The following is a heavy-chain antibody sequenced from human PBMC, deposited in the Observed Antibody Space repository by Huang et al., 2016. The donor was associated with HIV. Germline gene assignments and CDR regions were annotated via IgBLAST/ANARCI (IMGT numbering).Heavy chain of an antibody. CDR3: ARQGVGDFVVEPTGLGAFDI. CDR2: IYPGDSDT. CDR1: GYTFNGYW. V-gene: IGHV5-51*01. D-gene: IGHD2-2*01. Sequence: EVQLVQSGAVVKKPGESLKISCKGSGYTFNGYWIGLVRQMPGKGLEWMGIIYPGDSDTTYSPSFQGHVTISADKSISTAYLQWSGLKASDTAMYYCARQGVGDFVVEPTGLGAFDIWGQGTMVTVSS. J-gene: IGHJ3*02.